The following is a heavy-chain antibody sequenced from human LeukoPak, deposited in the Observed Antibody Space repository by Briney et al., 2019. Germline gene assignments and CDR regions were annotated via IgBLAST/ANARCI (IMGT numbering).Heavy chain of an antibody. D-gene: IGHD6-19*01. CDR3: ARAGTAVAGTKRYYGMDV. CDR1: GGSISSYY. J-gene: IGHJ6*02. Sequence: SETLSLTCTVSGGSISSYYWSWIRQPAGKGLEWIGRIYTSGSTNYNPSLKSRVTMSVDTSKNQFSLKLSSVTAADTAVYYCARAGTAVAGTKRYYGMDVWGQGTTVTVSS. CDR2: IYTSGST. V-gene: IGHV4-4*07.